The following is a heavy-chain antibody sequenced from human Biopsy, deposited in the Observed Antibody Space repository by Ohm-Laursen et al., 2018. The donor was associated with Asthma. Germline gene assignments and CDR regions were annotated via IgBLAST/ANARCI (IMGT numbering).Heavy chain of an antibody. V-gene: IGHV1-69*13. CDR2: IMTVFGTT. CDR1: GGTFSNFA. CDR3: ARCQVGYSSGWSLLLEKIYYSGMDV. Sequence: ASVKVSCKAPGGTFSNFAISWVRQAPGQGLEWLGGIMTVFGTTNYAQKFQGSVTITADESTSTAYMEVTSLRSEDTAIYYCARCQVGYSSGWSLLLEKIYYSGMDVWGQGTAVTVSS. J-gene: IGHJ6*02. D-gene: IGHD6-19*01.